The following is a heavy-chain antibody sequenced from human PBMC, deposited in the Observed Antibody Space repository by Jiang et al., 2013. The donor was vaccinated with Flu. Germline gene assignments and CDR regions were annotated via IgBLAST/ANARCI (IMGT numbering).Heavy chain of an antibody. CDR3: AREVPGIAAADLYYYYYMDV. Sequence: LLKPSETLSLTCAVYGGSLSGYYWNWIRQPPGKGLEWIGEINHSGSTNYNPSLKSRVTISVDTSKNQFSLKLSSVTAADTAVYYCAREVPGIAAADLYYYYYMDVWGKGTTVTVSS. V-gene: IGHV4-34*01. J-gene: IGHJ6*03. D-gene: IGHD6-13*01. CDR2: INHSGST. CDR1: GGSLSGYY.